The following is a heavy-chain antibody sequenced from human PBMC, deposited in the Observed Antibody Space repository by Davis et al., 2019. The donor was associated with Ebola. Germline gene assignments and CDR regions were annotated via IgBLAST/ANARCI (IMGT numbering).Heavy chain of an antibody. CDR1: GGSMSSYY. CDR2: VSSSGST. CDR3: ARGKTYSVY. V-gene: IGHV4-59*01. J-gene: IGHJ4*02. Sequence: MPSETLSLTCTVSGGSMSSYYWSWFRQTPGKGLEWIGYVSSSGSTNYNSSLESRVTISVDTSKNQFSLKLRSVTAADTAVYYCARGKTYSVYWGQGTLVTVSS.